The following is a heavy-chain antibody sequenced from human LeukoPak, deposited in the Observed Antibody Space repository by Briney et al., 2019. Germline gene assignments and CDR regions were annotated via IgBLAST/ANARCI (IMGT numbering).Heavy chain of an antibody. CDR1: GGTFSSYA. Sequence: SVTVSCKASGGTFSSYAISWVRQAPGQGLEWMGRIIPIFGIANYAQKFQGRVTITADKSTSTAYMELSSLRSEDTAVYYCARGGSGGDIWGQGTMVTVSS. D-gene: IGHD3-10*01. V-gene: IGHV1-69*04. CDR3: ARGGSGGDI. J-gene: IGHJ3*02. CDR2: IIPIFGIA.